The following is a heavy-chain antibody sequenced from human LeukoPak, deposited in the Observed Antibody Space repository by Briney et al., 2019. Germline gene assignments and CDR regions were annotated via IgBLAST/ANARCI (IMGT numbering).Heavy chain of an antibody. CDR1: GYTLTSHA. J-gene: IGHJ3*02. D-gene: IGHD6-13*01. CDR2: ISAYNGNT. Sequence: ASVKVSCKASGYTLTSHALHWVRQAPGQRLEWMGWISAYNGNTNYAQKLQGRVTMTTDTSTSTAYMELRSLRSDDTAVYYCARANSSPSAFDIWGQGTMVTVSS. CDR3: ARANSSPSAFDI. V-gene: IGHV1-18*01.